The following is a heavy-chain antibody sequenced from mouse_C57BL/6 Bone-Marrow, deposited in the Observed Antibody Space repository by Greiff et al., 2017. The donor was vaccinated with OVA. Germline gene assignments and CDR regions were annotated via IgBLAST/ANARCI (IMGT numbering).Heavy chain of an antibody. Sequence: EVMLVESGAELVKPGASVKLSCTASGFNIKDYYMHWVKQRTEQGLEWIGRIDPEDGETKYAPKFQGKATITADTSSNTAYLQLSSLTSEDTAVYYCAFYYGSSYYWYFDVWGTGTTVTISS. V-gene: IGHV14-2*01. J-gene: IGHJ1*03. CDR1: GFNIKDYY. D-gene: IGHD1-1*01. CDR2: IDPEDGET. CDR3: AFYYGSSYYWYFDV.